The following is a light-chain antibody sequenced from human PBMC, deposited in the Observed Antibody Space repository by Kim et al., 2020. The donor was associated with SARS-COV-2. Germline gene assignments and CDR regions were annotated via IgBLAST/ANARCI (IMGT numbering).Light chain of an antibody. Sequence: LSPGDRPPLSCRASQSIGSDLAWYQQKPGQAPRVLIYDTSNRATGIPLRFSGTGSGTDFTLTISSLEPEDFAIYYCQQRSNWPLTFGGGTKVDIK. CDR2: DTS. CDR3: QQRSNWPLT. J-gene: IGKJ4*01. CDR1: QSIGSD. V-gene: IGKV3-11*01.